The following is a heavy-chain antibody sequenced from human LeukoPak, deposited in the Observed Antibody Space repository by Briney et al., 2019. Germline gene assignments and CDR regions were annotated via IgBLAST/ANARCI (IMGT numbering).Heavy chain of an antibody. CDR1: GFSFRDFW. Sequence: GGSLRLSCAASGFSFRDFWMTWVRQAPGKGLESVANINQGGNLKYYVDSVKGRFTTSRDDAESSLYVQMNNLKDEDTAVYYCARFGYSGWNLENWGQGTLVTVSS. J-gene: IGHJ4*02. D-gene: IGHD5-12*01. V-gene: IGHV3-7*01. CDR2: INQGGNLK. CDR3: ARFGYSGWNLEN.